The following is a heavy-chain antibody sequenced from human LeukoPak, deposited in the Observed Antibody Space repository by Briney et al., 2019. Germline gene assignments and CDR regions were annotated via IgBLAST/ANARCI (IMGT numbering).Heavy chain of an antibody. CDR3: ARRPEYCGGDCYSTTFDY. D-gene: IGHD2-21*02. CDR2: INHSGST. Sequence: SETLSLTCAVYGGSFSGYYWSWIRQPPGKGLEWIGEINHSGSTNYNPSLKSRVTISVDTSKNQFSLKLSSLTAADTAVYYCARRPEYCGGDCYSTTFDYWGQGTLVTVSS. CDR1: GGSFSGYY. J-gene: IGHJ4*02. V-gene: IGHV4-34*01.